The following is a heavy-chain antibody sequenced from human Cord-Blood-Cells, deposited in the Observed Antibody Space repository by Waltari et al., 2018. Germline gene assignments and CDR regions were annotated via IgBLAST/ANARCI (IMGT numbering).Heavy chain of an antibody. CDR2: ISAYNGNT. D-gene: IGHD5-12*01. Sequence: QVQLVQSGAEVKKPGASVKVSCKASGYTFTSYGISWVRQAPGQGLEWMGWISAYNGNTNYAQKLQVRVTMTTDTSTSTAYMELRSLRSDDTAVYYCARGLEGGYSGYPSPLDYWGQGTLVTVSS. J-gene: IGHJ4*02. CDR3: ARGLEGGYSGYPSPLDY. CDR1: GYTFTSYG. V-gene: IGHV1-18*01.